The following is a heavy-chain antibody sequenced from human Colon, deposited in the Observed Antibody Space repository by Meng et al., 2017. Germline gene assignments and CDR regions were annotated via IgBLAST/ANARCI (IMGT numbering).Heavy chain of an antibody. CDR1: GGSISRSDG. CDR3: ASSDYYRSDY. D-gene: IGHD3-22*01. V-gene: IGHV4-4*02. J-gene: IGHJ4*02. Sequence: QLTEPGPVLCSHSVTLPLPCAFSGGSISRSDGLSWVRQPPGKGLEWIGETSHSGSTNYSPSLKSRATISLDKSKNQLSLKLNSVTAADTAAYYCASSDYYRSDYWGQGTLVTVSS. CDR2: TSHSGST.